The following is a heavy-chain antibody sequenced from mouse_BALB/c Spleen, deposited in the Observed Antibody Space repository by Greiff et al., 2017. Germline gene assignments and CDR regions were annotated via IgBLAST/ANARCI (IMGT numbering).Heavy chain of an antibody. J-gene: IGHJ2*01. CDR1: GFNIKDTY. D-gene: IGHD1-1*01. CDR3: ARGGLLLRQFDY. V-gene: IGHV14-3*02. CDR2: IDPANGNT. Sequence: EVKVVESGAELVKPGASVKLSCTASGFNIKDTYMHWVKQRPEQGLEWIGRIDPANGNTKYDPKFQGKATITADTSSNTAYLQLSSLTSEDTAVYYCARGGLLLRQFDYWGQGTTLTVSS.